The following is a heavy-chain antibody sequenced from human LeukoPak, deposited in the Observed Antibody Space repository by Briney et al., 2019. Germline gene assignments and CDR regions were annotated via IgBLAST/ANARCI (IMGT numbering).Heavy chain of an antibody. CDR3: AKDRCSNGIGCYYYYMDV. Sequence: RPGGSLRLSCAASGFTFSSYGMHWVRQAPGKGLEWVAYIQYDGSNEQFADSVKGRFSISRDSSKNILYLQVNSLRAEDTAVYYCAKDRCSNGIGCYYYYMDVWGKGTTVTISS. CDR1: GFTFSSYG. J-gene: IGHJ6*03. CDR2: IQYDGSNE. D-gene: IGHD2-8*01. V-gene: IGHV3-30*02.